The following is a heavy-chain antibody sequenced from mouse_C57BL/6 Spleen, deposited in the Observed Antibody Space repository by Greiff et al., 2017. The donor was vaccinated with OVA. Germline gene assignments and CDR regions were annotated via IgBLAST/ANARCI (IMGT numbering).Heavy chain of an antibody. CDR2: ISSGGSYT. CDR3: VGGNSYYFDY. Sequence: EVQRVESGGDLVKPGGSLKLSCAASGFTFSSYGMSWVRQTPDKRLEWVATISSGGSYTYYPDSVKGRFTISRDNAKNTLYLQMSSLKSEDTAMYYCVGGNSYYFDYWGQGTTLTVSS. CDR1: GFTFSSYG. J-gene: IGHJ2*01. V-gene: IGHV5-6*01. D-gene: IGHD2-1*01.